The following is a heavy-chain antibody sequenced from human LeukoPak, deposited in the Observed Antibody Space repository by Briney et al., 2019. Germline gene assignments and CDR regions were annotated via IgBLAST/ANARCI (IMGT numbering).Heavy chain of an antibody. D-gene: IGHD1-26*01. J-gene: IGHJ6*03. CDR1: GFTVSSNY. V-gene: IGHV3-66*02. CDR2: IYSGGST. CDR3: ARLGSTLYYYYMDV. Sequence: PGGSLRLSCAASGFTVSSNYMSWVRQAPGKGLEGVSVIYSGGSTYYADSVKGRFTISRDNSKNTLYLQMNSLRAEDTAVYYCARLGSTLYYYYMDVWGKGTTVTVSS.